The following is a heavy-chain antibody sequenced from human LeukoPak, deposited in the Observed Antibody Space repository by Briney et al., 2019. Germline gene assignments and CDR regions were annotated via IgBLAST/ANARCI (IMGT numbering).Heavy chain of an antibody. J-gene: IGHJ6*03. Sequence: SETLSLTCTVSGGSISSYYWGWIRQPPGKGLEWIGSIYYSGSTHYNPSLKSRVTISVDTSKNQFSLKLSSVTAADTAVYYCARGDHLGYYYYMDVWGKGTTVTVSS. V-gene: IGHV4-39*07. CDR3: ARGDHLGYYYYMDV. CDR1: GGSISSYY. CDR2: IYYSGST.